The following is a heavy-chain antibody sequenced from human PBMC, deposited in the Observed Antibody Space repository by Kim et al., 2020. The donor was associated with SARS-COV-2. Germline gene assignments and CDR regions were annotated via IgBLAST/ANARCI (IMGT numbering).Heavy chain of an antibody. V-gene: IGHV1-8*01. CDR1: GYTFTNYD. CDR2: LNPRSTNS. Sequence: ASVKVSCKTSGYTFTNYDINWVRQTTGQRFEWMGWLNPRSTNSNSAREFRGRVSMTSDTSITTAYMELRGLTSEDTAVYYCVRGGFRNSSPPDFWGQGSLVTVSS. D-gene: IGHD6-13*01. CDR3: VRGGFRNSSPPDF. J-gene: IGHJ4*02.